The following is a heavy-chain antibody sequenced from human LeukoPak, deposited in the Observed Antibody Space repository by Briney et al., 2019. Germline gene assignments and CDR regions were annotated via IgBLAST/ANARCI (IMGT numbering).Heavy chain of an antibody. V-gene: IGHV3-53*01. CDR3: ARDGSSRSLQY. Sequence: GGSLRLSCAASGFTVSSNHMSWVRQAPGKGLEWVSLIHSDDSTYYADSVKGRFTISRDNSKNTLYLQMNSLRAEDTAMYYCARDGSSRSLQYWGQGTLVTVSS. CDR1: GFTVSSNH. CDR2: IHSDDST. J-gene: IGHJ1*01.